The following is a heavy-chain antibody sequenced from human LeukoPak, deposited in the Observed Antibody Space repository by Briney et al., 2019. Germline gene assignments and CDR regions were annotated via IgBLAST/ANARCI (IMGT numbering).Heavy chain of an antibody. CDR3: ARDGSRGDFDY. J-gene: IGHJ4*02. V-gene: IGHV1-69*05. CDR1: GGTFSSYA. D-gene: IGHD3-10*01. CDR2: IIPIFGTA. Sequence: SVKVSCKASGGTFSSYAISWVRQAPGQGLEWIGRIIPIFGTANYAQKFQGRVTITTDESTSTAYIELSSLRSEDTAVYYCARDGSRGDFDYWGQGTLVTVSS.